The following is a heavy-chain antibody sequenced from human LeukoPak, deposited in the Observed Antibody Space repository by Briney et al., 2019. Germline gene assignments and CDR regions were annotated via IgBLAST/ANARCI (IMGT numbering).Heavy chain of an antibody. CDR2: INHRGST. J-gene: IGHJ4*02. CDR1: GGSFSGYY. CDR3: ARRPDVATAPRDFDK. V-gene: IGHV4-34*01. Sequence: SETLSLTCAVYGGSFSGYYWSWIRQPPGKGLEWIGEINHRGSTNYNPSLKSRVTISVDTSKNQFSLMLTSVTAADTAVYYCARRPDVATAPRDFDKWGQGTLVTVSS. D-gene: IGHD5-18*01.